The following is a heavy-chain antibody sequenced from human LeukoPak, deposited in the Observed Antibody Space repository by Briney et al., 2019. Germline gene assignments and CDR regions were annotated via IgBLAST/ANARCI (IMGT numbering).Heavy chain of an antibody. V-gene: IGHV4-59*01. CDR2: IYYSGST. J-gene: IGHJ4*02. CDR3: ARRYSSSEKYFDY. Sequence: SDTLSLTSTVSGGSISSYYWSWIQQPPGKGLEWIGYIYYSGSTNYNPSLKSRVTISVDTSKNQFSLKLSSVTAADTAVYYCARRYSSSEKYFDYWGQGTLVTVSS. D-gene: IGHD6-13*01. CDR1: GGSISSYY.